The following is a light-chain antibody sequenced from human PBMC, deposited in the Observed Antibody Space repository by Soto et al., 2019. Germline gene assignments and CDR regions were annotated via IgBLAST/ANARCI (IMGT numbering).Light chain of an antibody. CDR3: QSYDSSLSGSYV. V-gene: IGLV1-40*01. J-gene: IGLJ1*01. Sequence: SVLAQPPPGSGAPGQRVTLSCTGGRSNNGAGYDVHWYQQLPGTAPKLLIYGNSNRPSGVPDRFSGSKSGTSASLAITGLQAEDEADYYCQSYDSSLSGSYVFGTGTKVTVL. CDR2: GNS. CDR1: RSNNGAGYD.